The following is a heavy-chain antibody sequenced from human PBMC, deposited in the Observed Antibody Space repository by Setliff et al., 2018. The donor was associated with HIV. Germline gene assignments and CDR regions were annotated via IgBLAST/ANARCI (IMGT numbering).Heavy chain of an antibody. CDR2: IYHSGST. CDR1: NYSISSAYY. J-gene: IGHJ6*02. D-gene: IGHD6-19*01. V-gene: IGHV4-38-2*01. CDR3: ARRPAGAVAGGYGMDV. Sequence: PSETLSLPCAVSNYSISSAYYWGWIRHPPGKGLEWIGSIYHSGSTYYNPSLKSRVTLAVDTSKNQFSLKLSAVTAADTAVYYCARRPAGAVAGGYGMDVWGQGATVTVSS.